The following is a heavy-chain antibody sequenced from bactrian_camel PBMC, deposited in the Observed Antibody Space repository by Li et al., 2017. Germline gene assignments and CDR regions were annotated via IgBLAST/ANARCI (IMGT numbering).Heavy chain of an antibody. CDR2: IVRGSHT. D-gene: IGHD4*01. J-gene: IGHJ6*01. CDR3: AKDLNPALYTDYTFGY. CDR1: GDTSRIAT. V-gene: IGHV3S53*01. Sequence: HVQLVESGGGSVHSGGSLRLSCAASGDTSRIATRAWFRQATGKEREAVAAIVRGSHTDYHAAVKGRFTISQDTPKNTVYLQMNSLKPEDTAMYYCAKDLNPALYTDYTFGYWGQGTQVTVS.